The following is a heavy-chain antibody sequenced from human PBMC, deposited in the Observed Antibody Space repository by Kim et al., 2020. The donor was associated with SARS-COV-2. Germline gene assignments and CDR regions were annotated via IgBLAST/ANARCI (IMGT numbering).Heavy chain of an antibody. D-gene: IGHD2-2*01. Sequence: RVTISGDTSKNQFSLKLSSVTAADTAVYYCARTGYCSSNSCPRGYYGMDVWGQGTTVTVSS. V-gene: IGHV4-30-2*04. J-gene: IGHJ6*02. CDR3: ARTGYCSSNSCPRGYYGMDV.